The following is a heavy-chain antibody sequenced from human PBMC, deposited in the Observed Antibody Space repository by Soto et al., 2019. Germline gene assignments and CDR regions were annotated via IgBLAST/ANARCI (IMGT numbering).Heavy chain of an antibody. J-gene: IGHJ5*02. V-gene: IGHV4-59*01. CDR2: ISYSGST. CDR3: ARAQPFEFHNWFDP. CDR1: GASISSYY. D-gene: IGHD2-2*01. Sequence: QVQLQESGPGLVKTSETLFLTCTVTGASISSYYWSWIRQPPGKGLEWLGHISYSGSTNYNPSVMGRVTVSVDRSTNQFSLKLSSVTAADTAVYYCARAQPFEFHNWFDPWGQGTLVSVSS.